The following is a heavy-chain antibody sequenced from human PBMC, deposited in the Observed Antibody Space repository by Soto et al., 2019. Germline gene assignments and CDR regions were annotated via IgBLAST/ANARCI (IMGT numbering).Heavy chain of an antibody. D-gene: IGHD1-7*01. Sequence: GGSLRLSCATSGLSFNSFSSYAMYWVRQAPGKGLEYVSAISDNGGGTYYANSVKGRFTISRDNSKNTLYLQMGSLRAEDMAVYYCAAGFNWNSPDYWGQGTLVTVSS. J-gene: IGHJ4*02. CDR3: AAGFNWNSPDY. CDR2: ISDNGGGT. V-gene: IGHV3-64*01. CDR1: GLSFNSFSSYA.